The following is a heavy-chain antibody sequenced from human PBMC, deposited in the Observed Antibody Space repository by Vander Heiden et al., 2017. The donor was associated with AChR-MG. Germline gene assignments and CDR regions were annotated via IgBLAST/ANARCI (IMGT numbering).Heavy chain of an antibody. CDR3: AKELRT. Sequence: AQLQESGPGLVKPSQTLSVTCTVSGDSISSGGYYWSWIRQHPGKGLEWIGYIYYSGLSLYNPSLRSRLTISVDKSNNQFSLKLTSVTAADTAIYYCAKELRTWGQGTLVTVSS. V-gene: IGHV4-31*03. CDR1: GDSISSGGYY. CDR2: IYYSGLS. J-gene: IGHJ4*02. D-gene: IGHD1-7*01.